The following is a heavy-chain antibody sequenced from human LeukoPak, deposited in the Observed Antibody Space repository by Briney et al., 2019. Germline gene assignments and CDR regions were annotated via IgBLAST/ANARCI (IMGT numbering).Heavy chain of an antibody. CDR2: IYHSGST. Sequence: SETLSLTCTVSGGSISSYYWGWIRQPPGKGLEWIGSIYHSGSTYYNPSLKSRVTISVDTSKNQFSLKLSSVTAADTAVYYCARVSSGYCTNGVCYPNWFDPWGQGTLVTVSS. J-gene: IGHJ5*02. CDR3: ARVSSGYCTNGVCYPNWFDP. V-gene: IGHV4-38-2*02. D-gene: IGHD2-8*01. CDR1: GGSISSYY.